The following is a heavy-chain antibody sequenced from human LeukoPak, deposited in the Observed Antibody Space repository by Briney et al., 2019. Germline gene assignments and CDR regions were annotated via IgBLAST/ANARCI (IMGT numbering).Heavy chain of an antibody. CDR1: GFIFSRYW. J-gene: IGHJ4*02. D-gene: IGHD3-10*01. CDR2: IKQDGSEK. V-gene: IGHV3-7*03. Sequence: GGSLRLSCAASGFIFSRYWMIWVRQAPGKGLEWVANIKQDGSEKYYVDSVKGRFTISRDSAKNSLYLQMNSLRAEDTALYYCARGISGPHYFDYWGQGTLVTASS. CDR3: ARGISGPHYFDY.